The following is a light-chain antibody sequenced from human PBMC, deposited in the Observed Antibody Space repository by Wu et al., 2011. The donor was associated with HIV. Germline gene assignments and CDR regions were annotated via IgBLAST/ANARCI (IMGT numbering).Light chain of an antibody. V-gene: IGKV3-11*01. CDR3: QQLSNYPFT. Sequence: IVLTQSPATLSLSPGERATLSCRASQSLNSDLAWYQQRPGQAPRLLIFDASNRATGIPVRFSGSGSGTDFTLTISNMQSEDFAVYYCQQLSNYPFTFGPGTKVDIK. J-gene: IGKJ3*01. CDR2: DAS. CDR1: QSLNSD.